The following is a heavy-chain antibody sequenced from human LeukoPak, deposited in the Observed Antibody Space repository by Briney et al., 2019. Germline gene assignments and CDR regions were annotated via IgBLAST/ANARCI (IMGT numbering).Heavy chain of an antibody. CDR3: ARSWYNAFDI. D-gene: IGHD6-13*01. CDR2: IYYSGST. Sequence: SETLPLTCTVSGGSISSSSYYWGWIRQPPGKGLEWIGSIYYSGSTYYNPSLKSRVTISVDTSKNQFSLKLSSVTAADTAVYYCARSWYNAFDIWGQGTMVTVSS. V-gene: IGHV4-39*01. CDR1: GGSISSSSYY. J-gene: IGHJ3*02.